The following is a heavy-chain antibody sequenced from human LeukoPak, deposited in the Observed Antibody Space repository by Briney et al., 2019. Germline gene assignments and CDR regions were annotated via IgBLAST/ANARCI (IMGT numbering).Heavy chain of an antibody. CDR2: ISWNSGTI. Sequence: GGSLRLSFAASGFTFDDYAMHWVRQVPGKGLEWVSGISWNSGTIGYADSVKGRFTISRDNAKKSLYLQMNSLRAEDTAFYYCARIAATGTQDYWGQGILVTVSS. D-gene: IGHD6-13*01. CDR1: GFTFDDYA. CDR3: ARIAATGTQDY. J-gene: IGHJ4*02. V-gene: IGHV3-9*01.